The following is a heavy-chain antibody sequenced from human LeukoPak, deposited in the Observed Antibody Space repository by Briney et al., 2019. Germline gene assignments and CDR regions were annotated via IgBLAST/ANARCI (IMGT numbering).Heavy chain of an antibody. D-gene: IGHD3-10*01. V-gene: IGHV5-51*01. Sequence: GESLKISCKGSGYSFTNYWIGWVRPMPGKGLEWMGTIYPGDSDTKYSPSFRGQVAISVDKSISTAYLQWSSLRASDTDMYYCARVPDITMVRGVIYPTAFDYWGQGTLVTVSS. CDR2: IYPGDSDT. CDR1: GYSFTNYW. CDR3: ARVPDITMVRGVIYPTAFDY. J-gene: IGHJ4*02.